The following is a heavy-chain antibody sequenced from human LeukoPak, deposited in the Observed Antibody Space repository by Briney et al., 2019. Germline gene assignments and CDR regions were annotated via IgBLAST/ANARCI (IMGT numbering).Heavy chain of an antibody. D-gene: IGHD2-2*01. CDR3: ARRVVVTGANWFDP. J-gene: IGHJ5*02. CDR1: GGSIRSDSYY. V-gene: IGHV4-39*01. CDR2: IYYSGGT. Sequence: TSETLSLTCTVSGGSIRSDSYYWGWIRQPPGKGLEWIGSIYYSGGTYYNPSLKSRVTMSVDTSKSQFSLKLSSVTAADTAVYFCARRVVVTGANWFDPWGQGTLVTVSS.